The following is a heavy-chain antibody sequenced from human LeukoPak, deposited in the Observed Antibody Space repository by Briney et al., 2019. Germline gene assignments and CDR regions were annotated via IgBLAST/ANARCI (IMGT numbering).Heavy chain of an antibody. CDR2: IYYSGST. Sequence: PSETLSLTCTVSGGSISSSSYYWGWIRQPPGKGLEWIGSIYYSGSTYYNPSLKSRVTISVDTSKNQFSLKLSSVTAADTAVYYCARDHQTYYYGSGSGAFDIWGQGTMVTVSS. D-gene: IGHD3-10*01. J-gene: IGHJ3*02. V-gene: IGHV4-39*07. CDR1: GGSISSSSYY. CDR3: ARDHQTYYYGSGSGAFDI.